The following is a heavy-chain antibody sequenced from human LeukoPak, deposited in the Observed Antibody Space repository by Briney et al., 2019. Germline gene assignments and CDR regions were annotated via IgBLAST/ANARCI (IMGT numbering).Heavy chain of an antibody. V-gene: IGHV4-34*01. CDR1: GGSFSGYY. CDR3: ARAYLVFMTIWP. J-gene: IGHJ4*02. D-gene: IGHD3-22*01. CDR2: INHSGST. Sequence: PSETLSLTCAVYGGSFSGYYWSWIRQPPGKGLEWIGEINHSGSTNYNPSLKSRVTISVDTSKNQFSLKLSSVTAADTAVYYCARAYLVFMTIWPWGQGTLVTVSS.